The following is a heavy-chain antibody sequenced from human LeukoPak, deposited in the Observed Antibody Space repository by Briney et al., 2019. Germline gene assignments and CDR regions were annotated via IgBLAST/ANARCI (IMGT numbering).Heavy chain of an antibody. CDR2: IYYSGST. CDR3: ARVSGATHSSASFDY. Sequence: SETLSLTCTVSGGSISSSSYYWGWIRQPPGKGLEWIGSIYYSGSTYYNPSLKSRVTISVDTSKNQFSLKLSSVTAADTAVYYCARVSGATHSSASFDYWGQGTLVTVSS. J-gene: IGHJ4*02. CDR1: GGSISSSSYY. D-gene: IGHD1-26*01. V-gene: IGHV4-39*07.